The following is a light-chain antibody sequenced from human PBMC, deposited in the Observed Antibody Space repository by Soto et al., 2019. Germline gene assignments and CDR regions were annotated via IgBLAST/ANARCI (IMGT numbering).Light chain of an antibody. CDR1: QSVRNN. CDR2: GAS. Sequence: EIVMTQSPATLSVSPGERATLSCRASQSVRNNLAWYQQKPGQAPRLRIYGASTRATGSPARFSGSGSGTEFTLTISSLQSDDFALYYCQHYNNWPPAWTFGQGTKVDIK. V-gene: IGKV3-15*01. CDR3: QHYNNWPPAWT. J-gene: IGKJ1*01.